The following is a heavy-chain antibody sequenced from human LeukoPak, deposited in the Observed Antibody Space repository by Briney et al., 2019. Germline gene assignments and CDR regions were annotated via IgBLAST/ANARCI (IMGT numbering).Heavy chain of an antibody. CDR2: IYSGGST. Sequence: PGGSLRLSCAASGFTVSSNYMSWVRQAPGKGLEWVSVIYSGGSTYYADSVEGRFTISRDNSKNTLYLQMNSLRAEDTAVYYCARVVAGTGLLDYWGQGTLVTVSS. CDR1: GFTVSSNY. J-gene: IGHJ4*02. V-gene: IGHV3-53*01. CDR3: ARVVAGTGLLDY. D-gene: IGHD6-19*01.